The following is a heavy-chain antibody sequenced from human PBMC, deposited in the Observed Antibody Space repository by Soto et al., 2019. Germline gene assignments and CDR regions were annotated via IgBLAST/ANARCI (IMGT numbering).Heavy chain of an antibody. CDR1: GYSFTSYW. J-gene: IGHJ4*02. CDR3: ARGYCSGGSCGYYFDY. V-gene: IGHV5-51*01. CDR2: IYPGDSDT. D-gene: IGHD2-15*01. Sequence: LGESLKISCKGSGYSFTSYWIGWVRQMPGKGLEWMGIIYPGDSDTRYSPSFQGQVTISADKSISTAYLQWSSLKASDTAMYYCARGYCSGGSCGYYFDYWGQGTLVTVSS.